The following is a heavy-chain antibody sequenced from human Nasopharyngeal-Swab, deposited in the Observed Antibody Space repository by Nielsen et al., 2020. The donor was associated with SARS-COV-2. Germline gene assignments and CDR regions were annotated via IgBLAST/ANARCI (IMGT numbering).Heavy chain of an antibody. Sequence: SETLSLTCTVSGGPISSYYWSWIRQPPGKGLEWIGYIYYSGSTNYNPSLKSRVTISVDTSKNQFSLKLSSVTAADTAVYYCARFWYGSGSYYPHFDYWGQGTLVTVSS. CDR1: GGPISSYY. J-gene: IGHJ4*02. CDR3: ARFWYGSGSYYPHFDY. D-gene: IGHD3-10*01. CDR2: IYYSGST. V-gene: IGHV4-59*01.